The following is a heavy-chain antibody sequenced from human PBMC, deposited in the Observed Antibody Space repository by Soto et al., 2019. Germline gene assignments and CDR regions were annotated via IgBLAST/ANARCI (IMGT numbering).Heavy chain of an antibody. V-gene: IGHV1-69*01. CDR1: GGTFSSYA. D-gene: IGHD2-15*01. CDR2: IIPISGTA. CDR3: ARSQGGSSSLDIYYYYYYGMDV. Sequence: QVQLVQSGAEVKKPGSSVKVSCKAPGGTFSSYAISWVRQAPGQGLEWLGGIIPISGTAKYAQKFQGRVTITADESTSTGYMELSSLRYEDTAVYYCARSQGGSSSLDIYYYYYYGMDVWGQGTTVTVSS. J-gene: IGHJ6*02.